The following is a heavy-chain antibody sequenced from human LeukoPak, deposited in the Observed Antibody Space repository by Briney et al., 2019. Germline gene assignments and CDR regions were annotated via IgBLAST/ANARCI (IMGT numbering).Heavy chain of an antibody. J-gene: IGHJ4*02. D-gene: IGHD3-10*01. CDR1: GFTFSSYS. CDR2: ISSSSSYI. CDR3: ARDMAWFTSFDH. Sequence: PGGSLRLSCAASGFTFSSYSMNWVRQAPGKGLEWVSSISSSSSYIYYADSVKGRFTISRDNARSSLYLQMNSLRAEDTAVYYCARDMAWFTSFDHWGQGTLVTVSS. V-gene: IGHV3-21*01.